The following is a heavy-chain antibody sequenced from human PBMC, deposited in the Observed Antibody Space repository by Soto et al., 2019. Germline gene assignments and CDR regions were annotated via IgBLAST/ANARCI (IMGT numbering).Heavy chain of an antibody. CDR2: MYYSGST. J-gene: IGHJ5*02. CDR1: GGSISSYH. CDR3: AREGNFWSAYSSNWFDP. Sequence: SDPLSLTCPVSGGSISSYHWSWILQSPEKGLEWIGHMYYSGSTNYNPSLKRPVTISVDTSKNQLYLKMSCVTAADTAVYHCAREGNFWSAYSSNWFDPWGQGILVTVSA. V-gene: IGHV4-59*01. D-gene: IGHD3-3*01.